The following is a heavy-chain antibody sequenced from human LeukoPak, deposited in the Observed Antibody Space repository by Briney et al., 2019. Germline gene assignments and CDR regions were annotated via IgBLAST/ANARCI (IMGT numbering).Heavy chain of an antibody. D-gene: IGHD3-10*01. J-gene: IGHJ4*02. CDR2: INPSGGGT. CDR3: ARDLGPGVLWFGELAQTSGGVLSD. Sequence: ASVKVSCKASGYTFTSYYMHWVRQAPGQGLEWMGLINPSGGGTNYAQKFQGKITMTRDTSTSTAYMEMRSLRSENTAVYYCARDLGPGVLWFGELAQTSGGVLSDWGQGTLVTVSS. V-gene: IGHV1-46*01. CDR1: GYTFTSYY.